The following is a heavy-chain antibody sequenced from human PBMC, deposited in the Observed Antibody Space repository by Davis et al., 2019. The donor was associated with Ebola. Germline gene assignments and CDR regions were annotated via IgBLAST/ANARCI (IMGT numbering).Heavy chain of an antibody. D-gene: IGHD4-17*01. CDR2: IRSKANSYAT. CDR1: GFTFSGSA. V-gene: IGHV3-73*01. CDR3: TGTVTTVDY. Sequence: GGSLRLSCAASGFTFSGSAMHWVRQASGKGLEWVGRIRSKANSYATASAASVKGRFTISRDDSKNTAYLQMNSLKTEDTAVYYCTGTVTTVDYWGQGTLVTVSS. J-gene: IGHJ4*02.